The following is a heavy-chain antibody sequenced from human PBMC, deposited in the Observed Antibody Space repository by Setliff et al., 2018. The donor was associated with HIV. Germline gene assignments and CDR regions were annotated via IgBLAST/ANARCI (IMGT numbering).Heavy chain of an antibody. CDR1: GYTFTGHY. J-gene: IGHJ4*02. Sequence: ASVKVSCKSSGYTFTGHYIHWVRQAPGQGLEWMGWINPNTGGTNYAQKFQGRVTMTRDTSISTAYMELRRLRSDGRAMYYCATFDYGHSLGKIDYWGQGTLVTVSS. CDR2: INPNTGGT. CDR3: ATFDYGHSLGKIDY. V-gene: IGHV1-2*02. D-gene: IGHD4-17*01.